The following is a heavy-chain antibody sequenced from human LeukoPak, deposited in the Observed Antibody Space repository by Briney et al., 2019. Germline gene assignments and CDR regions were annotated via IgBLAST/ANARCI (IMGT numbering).Heavy chain of an antibody. Sequence: GGSLRLSCVVSGLPIADFAMHWVRQAPGKGLEWVSLISGDGVSTSYADSVKGRFSISRDNSKNSLSLEMNSLRTEDTAMYYCARESGKFDYWGQGTLVAVSS. J-gene: IGHJ4*02. CDR3: ARESGKFDY. V-gene: IGHV3-43*02. CDR1: GLPIADFA. CDR2: ISGDGVST.